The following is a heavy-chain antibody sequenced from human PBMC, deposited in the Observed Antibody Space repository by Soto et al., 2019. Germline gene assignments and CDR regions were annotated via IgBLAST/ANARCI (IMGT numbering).Heavy chain of an antibody. D-gene: IGHD1-7*01. Sequence: SETLSITCTVSGGSISSYYWSWIRQPPGKGLEWIGYIYYSGSTNYNPSLKSRVTISVDTSKNQFSLKLSSVTAADTAVYYCERDKTGTFHPDYWGQGTLVTGS. CDR3: ERDKTGTFHPDY. V-gene: IGHV4-59*01. J-gene: IGHJ4*02. CDR2: IYYSGST. CDR1: GGSISSYY.